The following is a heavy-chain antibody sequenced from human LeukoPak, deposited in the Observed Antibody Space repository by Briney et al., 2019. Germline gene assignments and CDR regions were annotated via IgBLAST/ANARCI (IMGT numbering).Heavy chain of an antibody. CDR3: AKHKTQGYYYYYMDV. CDR1: GFTFSNYV. CDR2: ISGSGGGT. Sequence: GGSLRLSCAASGFTFSNYVMSWVRQAPGKGLEWVSTISGSGGGTFYADSVKGRFTISRDNSKNTLYLQMNSLRAEDTATYYCAKHKTQGYYYYYMDVWGKGTTVTVSS. V-gene: IGHV3-23*01. J-gene: IGHJ6*03.